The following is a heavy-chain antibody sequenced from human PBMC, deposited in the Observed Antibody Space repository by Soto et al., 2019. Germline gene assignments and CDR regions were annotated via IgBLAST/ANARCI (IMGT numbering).Heavy chain of an antibody. J-gene: IGHJ4*02. D-gene: IGHD3-22*01. V-gene: IGHV4-39*01. CDR1: GGSIGSSSYY. CDR3: ARQKGAVLVC. Sequence: PSETLSLTCTVAGGSIGSSSYYWGWIRQPPGKGLEWIGSIYYSGSTYYNPSLKSRVTISVDTSKNQFSLKLSSVTAADTAVYYWARQKGAVLVCWGQGTLVTVSS. CDR2: IYYSGST.